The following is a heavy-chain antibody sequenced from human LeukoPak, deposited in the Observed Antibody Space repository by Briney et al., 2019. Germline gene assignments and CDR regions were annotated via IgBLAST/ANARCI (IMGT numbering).Heavy chain of an antibody. CDR3: ARLAYGDYPFDY. Sequence: SETLSLTCTVSGASISSYYWSWIRQPPGKGLEWIGYIYYSGSTNYNPSLKNRVTISVDTSKNQFSLKLSSVTAADTAVYYCARLAYGDYPFDYWGQGTLVTVSS. CDR1: GASISSYY. V-gene: IGHV4-59*08. CDR2: IYYSGST. J-gene: IGHJ4*02. D-gene: IGHD4-17*01.